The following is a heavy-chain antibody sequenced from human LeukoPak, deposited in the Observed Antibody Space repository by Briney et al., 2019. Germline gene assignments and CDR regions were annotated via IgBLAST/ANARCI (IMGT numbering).Heavy chain of an antibody. D-gene: IGHD5-12*01. J-gene: IGHJ4*02. CDR2: IYTSGST. V-gene: IGHV4-4*07. CDR1: GGSISSYY. CDR3: AKSDYSGYIPQIDY. Sequence: SETLSLTCTVSGGSISSYYWSWIRQPAGKGLEWIGRIYTSGSTNYNPSLKSRVTMSVDTSKNQFSLKLSSVTAEDTAVYYCAKSDYSGYIPQIDYWGQGTLVTVSS.